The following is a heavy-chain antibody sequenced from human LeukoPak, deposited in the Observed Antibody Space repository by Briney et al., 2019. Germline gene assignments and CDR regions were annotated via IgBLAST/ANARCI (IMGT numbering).Heavy chain of an antibody. CDR3: ARERGYCSGGSCVSDYYYYGMDV. V-gene: IGHV3-23*01. CDR1: GFTFSSYA. Sequence: GGSLRLSCAASGFTFSSYAMSWVRQAPGKGLEWVSAISGSGGSTYYADSVKGRFTISRDNSKNTLYLQMNSLRAEDTAVYYCARERGYCSGGSCVSDYYYYGMDVWGQGTTVTVSS. CDR2: ISGSGGST. D-gene: IGHD2-15*01. J-gene: IGHJ6*02.